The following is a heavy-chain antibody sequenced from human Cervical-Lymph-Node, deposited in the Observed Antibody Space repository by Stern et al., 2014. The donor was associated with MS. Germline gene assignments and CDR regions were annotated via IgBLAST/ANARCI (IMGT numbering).Heavy chain of an antibody. V-gene: IGHV4-59*01. J-gene: IGHJ3*02. D-gene: IGHD3-22*01. Sequence: VQLEESGPGLVKPSETLSLTCTVSGGSISTFYWNWIRQSPGKGLEWIGQIHYSGSTHSNPSLKSRVTISVDTSKNQFSLNLRSVTAADTAVYFCARRDYYDSSGYYDDAFDIWGQGTMVTVSS. CDR1: GGSISTFY. CDR2: IHYSGST. CDR3: ARRDYYDSSGYYDDAFDI.